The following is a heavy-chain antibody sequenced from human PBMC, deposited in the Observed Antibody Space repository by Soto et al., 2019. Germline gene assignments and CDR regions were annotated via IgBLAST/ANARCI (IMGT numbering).Heavy chain of an antibody. CDR1: GGSISSSSYY. CDR3: ARQPKVLYSWFDP. J-gene: IGHJ5*02. CDR2: IYYSGST. V-gene: IGHV4-39*01. Sequence: SETLSLTCTVSGGSISSSSYYWGWIRQPPGKGLEWIGSIYYSGSTYYNPSLKSRVTISVDTSKNQFSLKLSSVTAADTAVYYCARQPKVLYSWFDPWGQGTLVTVSS. D-gene: IGHD2-15*01.